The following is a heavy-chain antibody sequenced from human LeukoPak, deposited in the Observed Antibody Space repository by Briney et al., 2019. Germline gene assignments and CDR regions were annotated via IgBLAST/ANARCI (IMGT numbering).Heavy chain of an antibody. Sequence: GGSLRLSCAASGFTFSSYAMHWVRQAPGKGLEWAAVISYDGSNKYYADSVKGRFTISRDNSKNTLYLQMSSLRAEDTAVYYCASDVDTAMEDDYWGQGTLVTVSS. CDR2: ISYDGSNK. J-gene: IGHJ4*02. V-gene: IGHV3-30-3*01. D-gene: IGHD5-18*01. CDR3: ASDVDTAMEDDY. CDR1: GFTFSSYA.